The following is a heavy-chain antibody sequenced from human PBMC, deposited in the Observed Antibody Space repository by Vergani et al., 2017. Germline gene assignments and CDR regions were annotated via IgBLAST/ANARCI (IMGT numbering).Heavy chain of an antibody. CDR1: GDSISSGVYY. CDR2: IYSTGST. J-gene: IGHJ5*02. V-gene: IGHV4-31*03. D-gene: IGHD6-19*01. CDR3: ASDTHSGQRADR. Sequence: QVQLQESGPGLVKPSQTLSLTCSVSGDSISSGVYYWNWIRQHPGKGLEWIGYIYSTGSTHHNPSLRSRVTISVDTSKNQFSLTFTSVTAADTAVYYCASDTHSGQRADRWGQGILVTVTS.